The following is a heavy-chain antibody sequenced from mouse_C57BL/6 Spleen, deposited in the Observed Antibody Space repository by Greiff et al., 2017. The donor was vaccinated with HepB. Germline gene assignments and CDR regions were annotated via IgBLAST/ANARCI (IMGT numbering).Heavy chain of an antibody. CDR3: ARWLLQYFDV. J-gene: IGHJ1*03. D-gene: IGHD2-3*01. V-gene: IGHV1-81*01. Sequence: QVHVKQSGAELARPGASVKLSCKASGYTFTSYGISWVKQRTGQGLEWIGEIYPRSGNTYYNEKFKGKATLTADKSSSTAYMELRSLTSEDSAVYFCARWLLQYFDVWGTGTTVTVSS. CDR1: GYTFTSYG. CDR2: IYPRSGNT.